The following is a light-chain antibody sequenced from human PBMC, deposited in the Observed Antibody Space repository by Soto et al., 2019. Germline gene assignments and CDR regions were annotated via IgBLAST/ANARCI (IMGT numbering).Light chain of an antibody. CDR2: EGS. V-gene: IGLV2-23*01. CDR3: CSYAGSSTPIIV. Sequence: QSALTKPASVSGSPGQSITISCTGTSSDVGSYNLVSWYQQHPGKAPKLMIYEGSKRPSGVSNRFSGSKSGNTASLTISGLQAEDEADYYCCSYAGSSTPIIVFGTGTKVNVL. CDR1: SSDVGSYNL. J-gene: IGLJ1*01.